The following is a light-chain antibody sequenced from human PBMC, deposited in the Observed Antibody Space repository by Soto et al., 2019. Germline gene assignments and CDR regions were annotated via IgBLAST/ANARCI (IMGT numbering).Light chain of an antibody. CDR3: QQCNYRPPLFT. V-gene: IGKV3-11*01. Sequence: EIVLTQSPATLSLSPGERATLSCRASQSVSNYLAWYQQKPGQAPRLLIYDASNRATGIPARFSGSGSGTDFTLTISTLEAEDFATYYCQQCNYRPPLFTFGPGTKVDFK. J-gene: IGKJ3*01. CDR1: QSVSNY. CDR2: DAS.